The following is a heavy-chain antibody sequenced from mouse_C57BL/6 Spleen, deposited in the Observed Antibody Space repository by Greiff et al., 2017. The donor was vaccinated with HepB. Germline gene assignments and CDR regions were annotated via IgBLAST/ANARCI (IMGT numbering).Heavy chain of an antibody. J-gene: IGHJ4*01. V-gene: IGHV1-22*01. CDR1: GYTFTDYN. D-gene: IGHD1-1*01. Sequence: VQLKQSGPELVKPGASVKMSCKASGYTFTDYNMHWVKQSHGKSLEWIGYINPNNGGTSYNQKFKGKATLTVNKSSSTAYMELRSLTSEDSAVYYCARDYGSDYAMDYWGQGTSVTVSS. CDR2: INPNNGGT. CDR3: ARDYGSDYAMDY.